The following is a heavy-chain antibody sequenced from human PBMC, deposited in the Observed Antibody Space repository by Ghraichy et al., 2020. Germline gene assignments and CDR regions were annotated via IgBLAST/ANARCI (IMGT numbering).Heavy chain of an antibody. Sequence: ASVKVSCKSSGYTFINYEINWVRQAPGQGPEWMGYMNPKSGNTGYAQNFQGRVSMTWDTSIRTAYMELRSLQSEDTAIYYCARGRCDVDNCNRPFDFWGQGTLVTVSS. CDR2: MNPKSGNT. D-gene: IGHD6-6*01. J-gene: IGHJ4*02. CDR3: ARGRCDVDNCNRPFDF. V-gene: IGHV1-8*01. CDR1: GYTFINYE.